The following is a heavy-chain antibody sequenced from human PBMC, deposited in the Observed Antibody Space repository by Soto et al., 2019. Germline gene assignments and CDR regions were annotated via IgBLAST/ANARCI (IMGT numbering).Heavy chain of an antibody. CDR3: ARESFSASPNFFDY. CDR2: ISLSGSTI. J-gene: IGHJ4*02. Sequence: EVQLVESGGGLVQPGGSLRLSCAASGFAFSNYEMNWVRQAPGKGLEWVSYISLSGSTIYYADSVKGRFTLSRDDAKNSLYLQMNSLRADDTAVYYCARESFSASPNFFDYWGQGTLVTVSS. CDR1: GFAFSNYE. V-gene: IGHV3-48*03. D-gene: IGHD3-3*02.